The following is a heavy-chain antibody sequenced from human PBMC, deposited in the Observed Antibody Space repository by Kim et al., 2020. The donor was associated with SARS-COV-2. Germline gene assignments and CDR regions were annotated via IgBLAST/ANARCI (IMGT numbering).Heavy chain of an antibody. J-gene: IGHJ6*02. CDR2: ISGSGGST. V-gene: IGHV3-23*01. Sequence: GGSLRLSCAASGFTFSSYAMSWVRQAPGKGLEWVSAISGSGGSTYYADSVKGRFTISRDNSKNTLYLQMNSLRAEDTAVYYCAHGIGVAGTYYYYGVDVWGQETTGTVSS. CDR3: AHGIGVAGTYYYYGVDV. CDR1: GFTFSSYA. D-gene: IGHD6-19*01.